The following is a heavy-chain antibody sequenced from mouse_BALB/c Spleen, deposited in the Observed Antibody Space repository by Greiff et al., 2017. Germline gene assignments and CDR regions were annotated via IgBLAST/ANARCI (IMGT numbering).Heavy chain of an antibody. V-gene: IGHV14-1*02. D-gene: IGHD2-1*01. J-gene: IGHJ2*01. CDR2: IDPENGNT. CDR3: ARYYGNFFDY. CDR1: GFNIKDYY. Sequence: VQLKQSGAELVRPGALVKLSCKASGFNIKDYYMHWVKQRPEQGLEWVGWIDPENGNTIYDPKFQGKASITADTSSNTAYLQLSSLTSEDTAVYYCARYYGNFFDYWGQGTTLTVSS.